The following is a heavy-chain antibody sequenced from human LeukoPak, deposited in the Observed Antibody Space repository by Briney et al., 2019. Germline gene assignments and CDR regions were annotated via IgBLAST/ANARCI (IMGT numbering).Heavy chain of an antibody. CDR1: GGSISSYY. CDR3: ARGAGGLYYYYYGMDV. Sequence: SETLSLTCTVSGGSISSYYWSWIRQPAGKGLEGIGRIYTSGSTNYNPSPTSRVTMSVDTSKNQFSLKLSSVTAADTAVYYCARGAGGLYYYYYGMDVWGQGTTVTVSS. CDR2: IYTSGST. V-gene: IGHV4-4*07. D-gene: IGHD2-8*02. J-gene: IGHJ6*02.